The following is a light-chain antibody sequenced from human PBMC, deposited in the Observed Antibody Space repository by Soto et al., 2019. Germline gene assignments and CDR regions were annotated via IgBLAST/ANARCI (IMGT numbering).Light chain of an antibody. CDR1: SSDVGGYNY. Sequence: SALTQPPSASGSPGQSVAISCTGTSSDVGGYNYVSWYQQHPGKAPKLMIYEVNKRPSGVPDRFSGSKSGNTASLTVSGLQAEDEADYYRSSYPGSTNVFGTGTKVTV. V-gene: IGLV2-8*01. CDR3: SSYPGSTNV. CDR2: EVN. J-gene: IGLJ1*01.